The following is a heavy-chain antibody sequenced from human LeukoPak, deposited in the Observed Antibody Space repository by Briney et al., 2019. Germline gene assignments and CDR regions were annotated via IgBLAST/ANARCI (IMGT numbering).Heavy chain of an antibody. CDR1: GGTFSSYA. Sequence: ASVKVSCKASGGTFSSYAISWVRQAPGQGLEWMGGIIPIFGTANYAQKFQGRVTITADESTSTAYMELSSLRSEDTAVYYCAEGMRYSSVKFDYWGQGTLVTVSS. J-gene: IGHJ4*02. CDR2: IIPIFGTA. D-gene: IGHD6-19*01. CDR3: AEGMRYSSVKFDY. V-gene: IGHV1-69*13.